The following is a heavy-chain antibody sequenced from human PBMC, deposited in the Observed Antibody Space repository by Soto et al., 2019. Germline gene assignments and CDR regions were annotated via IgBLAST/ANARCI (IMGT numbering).Heavy chain of an antibody. CDR3: ARGELAAAGIDY. J-gene: IGHJ4*02. CDR1: GYTFTGYY. CDR2: INPNSGGT. V-gene: IGHV1-2*04. Sequence: ASVKVSCKASGYTFTGYYMHWVRQAPGQGLEWMGWINPNSGGTNYAQKFQGWVTMTRDTSISTAYMELSRLRSDDTAVYYRARGELAAAGIDYWGQGTLVTVSS. D-gene: IGHD6-13*01.